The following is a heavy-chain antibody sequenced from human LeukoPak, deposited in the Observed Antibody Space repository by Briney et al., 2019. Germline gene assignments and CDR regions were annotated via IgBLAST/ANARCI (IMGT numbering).Heavy chain of an antibody. D-gene: IGHD2-15*01. CDR2: IYTIGST. CDR1: GDSISSGIYY. V-gene: IGHV4-61*02. CDR3: ARNSCSGGSCYDNRGYFDY. J-gene: IGHJ4*02. Sequence: SETLSLTRTVSGDSISSGIYYGSWVRQPAGKGLEWIGRIYTIGSTNYNPSLKSRVTISVDTSKNQFSLKLSSVTAADTAVYFCARNSCSGGSCYDNRGYFDYWGQGTLVTVSS.